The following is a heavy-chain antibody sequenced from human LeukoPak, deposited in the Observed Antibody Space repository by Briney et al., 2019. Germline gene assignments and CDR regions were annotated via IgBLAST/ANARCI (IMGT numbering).Heavy chain of an antibody. V-gene: IGHV3-74*01. Sequence: GGSLRLSCAASGFTFSRYWMHWVRQAPGKGLMWVSHISSDGSSTTHADSVRGRFTISRDNAKNTLYLHMNSLRAEDTAVYYCARAGYSLGYDYWGQGTLVTVSS. J-gene: IGHJ4*02. CDR2: ISSDGSST. CDR3: ARAGYSLGYDY. D-gene: IGHD6-13*01. CDR1: GFTFSRYW.